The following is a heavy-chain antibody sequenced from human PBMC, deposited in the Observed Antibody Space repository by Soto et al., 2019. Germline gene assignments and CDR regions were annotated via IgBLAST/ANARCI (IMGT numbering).Heavy chain of an antibody. CDR1: GFTFSSYG. V-gene: IGHV3-30*18. CDR2: ISYDGSNK. Sequence: GGSLRLSCAASGFTFSSYGMHWVRQAPDKGLEWVAVISYDGSNKYYADSVKGRFTISRDNYKNTLYLQMNSLRAEDTAVYYCAKDWLNGSGSSKPSYYYYGMDVWGQGTTVTVSS. CDR3: AKDWLNGSGSSKPSYYYYGMDV. D-gene: IGHD3-10*01. J-gene: IGHJ6*02.